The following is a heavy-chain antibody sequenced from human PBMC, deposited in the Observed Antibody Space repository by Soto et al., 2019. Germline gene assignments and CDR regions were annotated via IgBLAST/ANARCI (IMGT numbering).Heavy chain of an antibody. CDR3: ASPTQPAYYYYGMDV. V-gene: IGHV5-51*01. CDR1: GYTFANSW. Sequence: PGESLKISCKGSGYTFANSWIGWVRQTPGKGLEWMGIIYPGDSDTRYSPSFQGQATISADKSISTAYLQWSRLKASDTAVYYCASPTQPAYYYYGMDVWVQGTAVTVSS. CDR2: IYPGDSDT. J-gene: IGHJ6*02.